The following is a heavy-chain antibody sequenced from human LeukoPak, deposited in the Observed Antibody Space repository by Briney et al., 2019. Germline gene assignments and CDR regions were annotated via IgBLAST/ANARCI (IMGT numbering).Heavy chain of an antibody. D-gene: IGHD3-3*01. CDR2: IYHSGST. V-gene: IGHV4-30-2*01. J-gene: IGHJ5*02. CDR3: ARGGRYDFWSGYSNWFDP. Sequence: PSQTLSLTCAVSGGSISSGGYCWSWLRQPPGTGLEWIGYIYHSGSTYYNPSLKSRVTISVDRSKNQFSLKLSSVTAADTAVYYCARGGRYDFWSGYSNWFDPWGQGTLVTVSS. CDR1: GGSISSGGYC.